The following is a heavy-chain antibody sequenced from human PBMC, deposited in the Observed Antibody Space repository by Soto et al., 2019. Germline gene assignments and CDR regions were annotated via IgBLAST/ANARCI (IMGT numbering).Heavy chain of an antibody. J-gene: IGHJ3*02. CDR1: GYSFTSYW. CDR3: ASHYYYGSGSYDDAFDI. CDR2: IDPSDSYT. V-gene: IGHV5-10-1*01. D-gene: IGHD3-10*01. Sequence: PGESLKISCKGSGYSFTSYWISWVRQMPGKGLEWMGRIDPSDSYTNYSPSFQGHVTISADKSISTAYLQWSSLKASDTAMYYCASHYYYGSGSYDDAFDIWGQGTMVTVSS.